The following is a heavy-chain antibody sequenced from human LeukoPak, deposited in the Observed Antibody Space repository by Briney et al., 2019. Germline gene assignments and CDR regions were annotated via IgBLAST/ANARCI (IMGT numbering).Heavy chain of an antibody. CDR3: ARSWNIYYYYGMDV. D-gene: IGHD1/OR15-1a*01. V-gene: IGHV1-3*01. CDR1: GYTFTSYA. CDR2: INAGNGNT. Sequence: ASVKVSCKASGYTFTSYAMHWVRQAPGQRLEWMGWINAGNGNTKYSQKFQGRVTITRDTSASTAYMELSSLRSEDTAVYYCARSWNIYYYYGMDVWGQGTTVTVSS. J-gene: IGHJ6*02.